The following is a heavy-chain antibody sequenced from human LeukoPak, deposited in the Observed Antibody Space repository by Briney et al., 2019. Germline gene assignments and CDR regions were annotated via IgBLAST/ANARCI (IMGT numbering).Heavy chain of an antibody. D-gene: IGHD1-26*01. Sequence: GGSLRLSCAASGFTFSSYGMHWVRQAPGKGLEWVAFIRYDGSNKYYADSVKGRFTISRDNSKNSLYLQMNSLRAEDTALYYCAKDMGGSYFGFDYWGQGTLVTVSS. V-gene: IGHV3-30*02. CDR2: IRYDGSNK. J-gene: IGHJ4*02. CDR1: GFTFSSYG. CDR3: AKDMGGSYFGFDY.